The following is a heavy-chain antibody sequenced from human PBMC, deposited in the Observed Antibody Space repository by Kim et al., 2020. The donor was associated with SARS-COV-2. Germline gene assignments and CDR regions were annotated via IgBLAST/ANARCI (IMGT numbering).Heavy chain of an antibody. CDR3: ARLRGGSRDLFDY. V-gene: IGHV5-10-1*01. D-gene: IGHD2-15*01. J-gene: IGHJ4*02. CDR1: GYRFTNYW. Sequence: GESLKISCKGSGYRFTNYWISWVRQMPGKGLEWMGRIDPSDSYTNYSPSFQGHVTISTDNSISTAYLQWSSLKASDTAMYYCARLRGGSRDLFDYWGQGTLVTVSS. CDR2: IDPSDSYT.